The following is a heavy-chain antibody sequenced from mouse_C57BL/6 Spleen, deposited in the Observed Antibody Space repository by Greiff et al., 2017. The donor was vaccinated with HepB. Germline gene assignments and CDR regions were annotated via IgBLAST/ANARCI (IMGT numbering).Heavy chain of an antibody. D-gene: IGHD1-1*01. Sequence: QVQLKQPGAELVMPGASVKLSCKASGYTFTSYWMHWVKQRPGQGLEWIGEIDPSDSYTNYNQKFKGKSTLTVDKSSSTAYMQLSSLTSEDSAVYYCASSRGITTGFAYWGQGTLVTVSA. J-gene: IGHJ3*01. CDR3: ASSRGITTGFAY. CDR2: IDPSDSYT. CDR1: GYTFTSYW. V-gene: IGHV1-69*01.